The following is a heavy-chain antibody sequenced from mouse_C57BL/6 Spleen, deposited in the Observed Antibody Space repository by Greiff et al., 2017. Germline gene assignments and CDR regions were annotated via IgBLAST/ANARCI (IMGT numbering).Heavy chain of an antibody. CDR1: GYTFTSYW. CDR2: IYPSDSET. CDR3: ARPLYDYGAMDY. Sequence: QVQLQQPGAELVRPGSSVKLSCKASGYTFTSYWMDWVKQRPGQGLEWIGNIYPSDSETHYNQKFKDKATLTVDKSSSTAYMQLSSLTSEESAVYYCARPLYDYGAMDYWGQGTSVTVSS. V-gene: IGHV1-61*01. J-gene: IGHJ4*01. D-gene: IGHD2-4*01.